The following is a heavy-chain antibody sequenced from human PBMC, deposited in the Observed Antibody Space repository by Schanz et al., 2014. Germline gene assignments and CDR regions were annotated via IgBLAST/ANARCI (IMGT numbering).Heavy chain of an antibody. J-gene: IGHJ6*02. CDR2: ISAASSSI. V-gene: IGHV3-48*02. CDR3: TRTPFYFFHGMDV. Sequence: EVQLVESGGGLVQPGGSLRLSCAGSGFSFSDYPMNWVRLAPGKGLEWLGYISAASSSIHYADSVKGRFTISRDNARNSVYLHMSSLRDEDTALYYCTRTPFYFFHGMDVWGQGTLVAVSS. CDR1: GFSFSDYP.